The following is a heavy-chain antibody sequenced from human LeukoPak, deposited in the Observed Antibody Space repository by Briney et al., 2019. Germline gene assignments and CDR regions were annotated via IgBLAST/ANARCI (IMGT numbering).Heavy chain of an antibody. CDR3: ARELLYHYYEY. CDR1: GLTVSRHF. CDR2: LYDDGTT. V-gene: IGHV3-53*01. D-gene: IGHD2-2*01. J-gene: IGHJ4*02. Sequence: GGSLRLSCEVSGLTVSRHFMSWVRQAPGKGQDWVSVLYDDGTTHYADSVKGRFTISRDTSQNILYLEMNSLRADDTAVYYCARELLYHYYEYWGQGTLVTVSA.